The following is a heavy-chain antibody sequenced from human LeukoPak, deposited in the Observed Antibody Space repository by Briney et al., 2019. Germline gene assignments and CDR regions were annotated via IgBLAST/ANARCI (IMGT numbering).Heavy chain of an antibody. CDR3: ARERQWLATDAFDI. V-gene: IGHV3-33*01. J-gene: IGHJ3*02. Sequence: GGSPGLSCAASGFTFSSYGMHWVRQAPGKGLEWVAVIWYDGSNKYYADSVKGRFTISRDNSKNTLYLQMNSLRAEDTAVYYCARERQWLATDAFDIWGQGTMVTVSS. CDR2: IWYDGSNK. CDR1: GFTFSSYG. D-gene: IGHD6-19*01.